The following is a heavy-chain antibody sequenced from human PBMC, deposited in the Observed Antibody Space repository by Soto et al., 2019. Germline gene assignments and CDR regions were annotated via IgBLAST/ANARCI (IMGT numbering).Heavy chain of an antibody. J-gene: IGHJ4*02. Sequence: SGGSLTLSCAASGFTFSSYSMNWVRQAPAKGLEGVSYISSSSSTIYYADSVNGRFTISRDNAKNSVYLQMNSLSDEDTAVYYCSRGLHCTNGVWKDYWGQGTLVTVSS. V-gene: IGHV3-48*02. D-gene: IGHD2-8*01. CDR3: SRGLHCTNGVWKDY. CDR2: ISSSSSTI. CDR1: GFTFSSYS.